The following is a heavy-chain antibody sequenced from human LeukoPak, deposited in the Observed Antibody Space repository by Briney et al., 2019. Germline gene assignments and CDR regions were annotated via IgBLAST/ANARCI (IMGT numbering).Heavy chain of an antibody. CDR1: GYTFTSYD. D-gene: IGHD1-1*01. CDR2: MNPNSDNT. CDR3: ARGRVDNWNDNWFDP. V-gene: IGHV1-8*01. Sequence: GASVKVSCKASGYTFTSYDINWVRQATGQGLEWMGWMNPNSDNTGYAQKFQGRVTMTRNTSISTAYMELSSLRSEDTAVYYCARGRVDNWNDNWFDPWGQGTLVTVSS. J-gene: IGHJ5*02.